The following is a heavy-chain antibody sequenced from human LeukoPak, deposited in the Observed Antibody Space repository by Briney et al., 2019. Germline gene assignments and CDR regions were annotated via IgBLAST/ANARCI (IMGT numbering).Heavy chain of an antibody. CDR1: GGSISSSSYY. J-gene: IGHJ3*02. CDR2: IYYSGST. D-gene: IGHD3-22*01. V-gene: IGHV4-39*01. CDR3: ARRNRYYDSSGYPTEAFDI. Sequence: PSETLSLTCTVSGGSISSSSYYWGWIRQPPGKGLEWIGSIYYSGSTYYNPSLKSRVTISVDTSKNQFSLKLSSVTAADTAVYYCARRNRYYDSSGYPTEAFDIWGQGTMVTVSS.